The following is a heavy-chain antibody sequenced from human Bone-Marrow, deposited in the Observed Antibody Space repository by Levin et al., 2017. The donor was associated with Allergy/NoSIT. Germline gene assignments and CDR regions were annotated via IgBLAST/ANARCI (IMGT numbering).Heavy chain of an antibody. V-gene: IGHV3-30*03. Sequence: GESLKISCAPSGFTFNNYAMHWVRQAPGKGLEWVAVTSYDGSNIYSADSVKGRFTISRDNSKNTLYLQMHSLRPEDTAVYYCATALATRGFAPYYYGLDVWGQGTTVTVSS. CDR1: GFTFNNYA. CDR3: ATALATRGFAPYYYGLDV. J-gene: IGHJ6*02. CDR2: TSYDGSNI. D-gene: IGHD5-12*01.